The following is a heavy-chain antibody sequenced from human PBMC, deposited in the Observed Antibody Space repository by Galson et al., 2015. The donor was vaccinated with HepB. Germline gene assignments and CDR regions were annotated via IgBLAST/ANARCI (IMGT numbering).Heavy chain of an antibody. D-gene: IGHD6-13*01. J-gene: IGHJ4*02. V-gene: IGHV3-48*04. CDR1: GFTFSSYS. CDR3: ARAGGLYSSSWYSDY. CDR2: ISSSSSTI. Sequence: SLRLSCAASGFTFSSYSMNWVRQAPGKGLEWVSYISSSSSTIYYADSVKGRFTISRDNAKNSLYLQMNSLRAEDTAVYYCARAGGLYSSSWYSDYWGQGTLVTVSS.